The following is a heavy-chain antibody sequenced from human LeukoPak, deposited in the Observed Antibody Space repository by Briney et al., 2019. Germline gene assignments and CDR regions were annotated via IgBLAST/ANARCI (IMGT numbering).Heavy chain of an antibody. CDR1: GFIFSNYG. CDR2: IENDGSNK. D-gene: IGHD6-6*01. CDR3: AKDPARGQLGIFDY. J-gene: IGHJ4*02. Sequence: PGGSPRLSCAASGFIFSNYGMGWVRQAPGKGLEWVTFIENDGSNKYYADSVRGRFTISRDNSRNTLYMQMTSLRVEDTAVYYCAKDPARGQLGIFDYWGQGVLVTVSS. V-gene: IGHV3-30*02.